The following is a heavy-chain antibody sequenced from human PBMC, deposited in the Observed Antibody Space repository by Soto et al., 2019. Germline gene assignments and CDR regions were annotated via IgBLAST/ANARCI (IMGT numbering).Heavy chain of an antibody. D-gene: IGHD1-26*01. CDR3: AMGFVVGAPTIIYFFGMDV. CDR2: IYRAGNT. Sequence: ETLSLTCTVSGGSISSSSYYWGWIRQAPGKGLEWISIIYRAGNTYYAASVKGRFTISRDTSKNPLYLQMNSLGAEDTAVYYCAMGFVVGAPTIIYFFGMDVWGQGTTVTVSS. J-gene: IGHJ6*02. CDR1: GGSISSSSYY. V-gene: IGHV3-53*01.